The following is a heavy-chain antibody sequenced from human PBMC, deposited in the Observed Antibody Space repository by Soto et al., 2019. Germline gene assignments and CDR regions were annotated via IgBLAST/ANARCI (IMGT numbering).Heavy chain of an antibody. J-gene: IGHJ5*02. D-gene: IGHD3-10*01. CDR1: GGTISRHY. Sequence: ETLSLTCTVSGGTISRHYWSWIRQPPGKGLEWIGYVFYNGSTTYNPSLKTRVTMSVDTAKNHFSLKLSSVTAADTAVYYCASQSITMVRGVIVVWFDPWGQGTLVTVSS. V-gene: IGHV4-59*08. CDR2: VFYNGST. CDR3: ASQSITMVRGVIVVWFDP.